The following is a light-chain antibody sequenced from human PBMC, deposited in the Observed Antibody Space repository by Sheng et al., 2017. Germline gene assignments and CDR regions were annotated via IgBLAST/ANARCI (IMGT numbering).Light chain of an antibody. CDR1: QSVSSSY. CDR3: QQRSNWPPFT. J-gene: IGKJ3*01. CDR2: DAS. V-gene: IGKV3-11*01. Sequence: ETVLTQSPDTLSLSPGERATLSCRASQSVSSSYLAWYQQKPGQAPRLLIYDASNRATGIPARFSGSGSGTDFTLTISSLEPEDFAVYYCQQRSNWPPFTLGPGTKVDI.